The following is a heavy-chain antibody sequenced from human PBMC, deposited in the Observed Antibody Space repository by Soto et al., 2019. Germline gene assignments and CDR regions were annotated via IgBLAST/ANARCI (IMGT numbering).Heavy chain of an antibody. CDR1: GASVGNNY. J-gene: IGHJ3*01. Sequence: VQVQESGPGLVKPSETLSLTCSVSGASVGNNYWSWIRQTPGKGLEWIGCISSAGSTIYNPSLKSRLTISKDRSKNQISLSLRSVTAADTAVYYCARPEKFQDYGYDLWGQGTMVIVS. CDR3: ARPEKFQDYGYDL. V-gene: IGHV4-59*08. CDR2: ISSAGST.